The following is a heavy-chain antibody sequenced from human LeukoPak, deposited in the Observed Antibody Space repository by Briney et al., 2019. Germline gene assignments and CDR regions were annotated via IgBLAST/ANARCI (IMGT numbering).Heavy chain of an antibody. CDR2: IYYSGST. Sequence: PSETLSLTCTVSGGSISSSSYYWGWIRQPPGKGLEWIGSIYYSGSTYYNPSLKSRVTISVDTSKNQFSLKLSSVTAADTAVYYCALTQVGATVDYWGQGTLVTVSS. CDR3: ALTQVGATVDY. J-gene: IGHJ4*02. V-gene: IGHV4-39*01. CDR1: GGSISSSSYY. D-gene: IGHD1-26*01.